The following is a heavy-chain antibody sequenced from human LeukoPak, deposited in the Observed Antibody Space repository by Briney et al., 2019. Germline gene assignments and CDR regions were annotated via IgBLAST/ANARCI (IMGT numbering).Heavy chain of an antibody. CDR2: ISYDGSNK. D-gene: IGHD6-19*01. Sequence: GGSLRLSCAASGFTFSSYAMHWVRQAPGKGLEWVAVISYDGSNKYYADSVKGRFTISRDNSKNTLYLQMNSLRAEDTAVYYCARGGMAGTDFDYWGQGTLVTVSS. V-gene: IGHV3-30-3*01. CDR1: GFTFSSYA. CDR3: ARGGMAGTDFDY. J-gene: IGHJ4*02.